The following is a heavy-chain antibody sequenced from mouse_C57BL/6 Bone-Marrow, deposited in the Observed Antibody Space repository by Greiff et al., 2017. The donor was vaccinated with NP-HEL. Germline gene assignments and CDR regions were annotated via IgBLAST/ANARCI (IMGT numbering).Heavy chain of an antibody. CDR3: ARLNWDDAMDY. CDR1: GFTFSSYA. V-gene: IGHV5-4*03. CDR2: ISDGGSYT. J-gene: IGHJ3*01. D-gene: IGHD4-1*01. Sequence: EVKLVESGGGLVKPGGSLKLSCAASGFTFSSYAMSWVRQTPEKRLEWVATISDGGSYTYYPDNVKGRFTISRDNAKNNLYLQMSHLKSEDTAMYYCARLNWDDAMDYWGQGTLVTVSA.